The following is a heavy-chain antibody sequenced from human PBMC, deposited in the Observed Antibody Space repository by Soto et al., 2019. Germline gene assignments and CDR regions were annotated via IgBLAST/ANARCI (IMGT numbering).Heavy chain of an antibody. J-gene: IGHJ6*03. CDR1: GGSFSGYY. D-gene: IGHD3-3*01. V-gene: IGHV4-34*01. Sequence: QVQLQQWGAGLLKPSETLSLTCAVYGGSFSGYYWSWIRQPPGKGLEWIGEINHSGSTNYNPSLKSRVTISVDTSKNQFSLKLSSVTAADTAVYYCARGLRGGYYTGGGYYYMDVWGKGTTVTVSS. CDR2: INHSGST. CDR3: ARGLRGGYYTGGGYYYMDV.